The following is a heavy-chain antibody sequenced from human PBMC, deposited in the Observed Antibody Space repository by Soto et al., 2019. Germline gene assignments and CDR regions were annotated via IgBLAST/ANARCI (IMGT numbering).Heavy chain of an antibody. Sequence: LGESLKISCMGSGYSFTSYWIGWVRQMPGKGLEWMGIIYPGDSHIRYSPSFQGQVTISADKSINTAYLQWTSLKASDTAMYYCARLAYCSSITCYYYYGMGVWGQGTAVTVSS. D-gene: IGHD2-2*01. V-gene: IGHV5-51*01. CDR1: GYSFTSYW. CDR3: ARLAYCSSITCYYYYGMGV. CDR2: IYPGDSHI. J-gene: IGHJ6*02.